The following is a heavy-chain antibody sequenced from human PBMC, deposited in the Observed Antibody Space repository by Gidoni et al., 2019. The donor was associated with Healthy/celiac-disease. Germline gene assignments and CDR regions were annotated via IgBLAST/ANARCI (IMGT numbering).Heavy chain of an antibody. CDR3: ARIDGRWELPRY. CDR2: IFSNAEK. V-gene: IGHV2-26*01. D-gene: IGHD1-26*01. CDR1: GFTISNARMG. J-gene: IGHJ4*02. Sequence: QLTLKESGPVLVKPTGPLTPTRPAPGFTISNARMGVSWIRQPPEKALQWLAHIFSNAEKSYSTSLKSRLTISKDTSKRQVVLTMTNMDPVDTATYYCARIDGRWELPRYWGQGTLVTVSS.